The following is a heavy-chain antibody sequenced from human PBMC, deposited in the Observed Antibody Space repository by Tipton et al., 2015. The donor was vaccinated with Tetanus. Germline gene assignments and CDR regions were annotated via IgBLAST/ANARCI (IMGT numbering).Heavy chain of an antibody. CDR1: GFTFSSYD. J-gene: IGHJ3*02. D-gene: IGHD1-26*01. V-gene: IGHV3-13*01. CDR3: AREGGSFDAFDI. CDR2: IGTAGDT. Sequence: SLRLSCAASGFTFSSYDMHWVRQATGKGLEWVSAIGTAGDTYYPGSVKGRFTISRENAKNSLYLQMNSLRAGDTAVYYCAREGGSFDAFDIWGQGTMVTVSS.